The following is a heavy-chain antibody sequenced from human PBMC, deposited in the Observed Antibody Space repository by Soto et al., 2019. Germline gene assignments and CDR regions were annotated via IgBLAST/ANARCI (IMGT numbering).Heavy chain of an antibody. J-gene: IGHJ6*02. CDR1: GGPFSSYH. V-gene: IGHV1-69*13. CDR2: IIPIFGTA. D-gene: IGHD6-6*01. CDR3: ARAEYSSSWDYYYYGMDV. Sequence: SVKVSCKASGGPFSSYHISWVRQAPGQGLEWVGRIIPIFGTANYAQKFQGRVTITADESTSTAYMELSSLRSEDTAVYYCARAEYSSSWDYYYYGMDVWGQGTTVTVSS.